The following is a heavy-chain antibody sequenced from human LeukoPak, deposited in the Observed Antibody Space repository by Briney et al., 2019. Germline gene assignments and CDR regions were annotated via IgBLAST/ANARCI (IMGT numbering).Heavy chain of an antibody. Sequence: PSETLSLTCTVSGGSISSYYWSWIRQPAGKGPEWVGRIYTSGSTNYNPSLKSRVTMSVDTSKNQFSLKLSSVTAADTAVYYCARVNWKGRFDPWGQGTLVTVSS. CDR3: ARVNWKGRFDP. D-gene: IGHD1-1*01. J-gene: IGHJ5*02. CDR2: IYTSGST. V-gene: IGHV4-4*07. CDR1: GGSISSYY.